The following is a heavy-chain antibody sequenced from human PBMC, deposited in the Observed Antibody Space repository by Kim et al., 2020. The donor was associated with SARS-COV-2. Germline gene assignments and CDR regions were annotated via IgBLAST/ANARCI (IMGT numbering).Heavy chain of an antibody. CDR1: GFTFSSYS. CDR3: ASGAIRDSSSWYRSPYYYYGMDV. D-gene: IGHD6-13*01. J-gene: IGHJ6*02. V-gene: IGHV3-21*01. Sequence: GSLRLSCAASGFTFSSYSMNWVRQAPGKGLEWVSSISSSSSYIYYADSVKGRFTISRDNAKNSLYLQMNSLRAEDTAVYYCASGAIRDSSSWYRSPYYYYGMDVWGQGTTVTVSS. CDR2: ISSSSSYI.